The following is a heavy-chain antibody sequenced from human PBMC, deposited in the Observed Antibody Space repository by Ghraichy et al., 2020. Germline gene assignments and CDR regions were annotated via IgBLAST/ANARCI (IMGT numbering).Heavy chain of an antibody. CDR2: ISWNSGSI. CDR3: AKVLIPQEHYGLDV. D-gene: IGHD3-9*01. V-gene: IGHV3-9*01. Sequence: ISWNSGSIGYADSVKGRFTISIDNAKNSLYLQMNSLRPEDTALYYCAKVLIPQEHYGLDVWGQGTTVTVS. J-gene: IGHJ6*02.